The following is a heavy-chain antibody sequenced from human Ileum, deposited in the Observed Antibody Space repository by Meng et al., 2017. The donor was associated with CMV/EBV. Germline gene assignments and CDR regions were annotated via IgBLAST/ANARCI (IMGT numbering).Heavy chain of an antibody. J-gene: IGHJ5*02. V-gene: IGHV3-23*03. D-gene: IGHD3-16*01. CDR3: VKDDNDYMGEIGS. Sequence: GESLKISCAASGFTFIKYAMSWVRQAPGKGLEWGSVIYTDDVKTYYADSVKGRFTISRDHSKNMLYLQMNSLRAEDTATYYCVKDDNDYMGEIGSWGQGTLVTVSS. CDR2: IYTDDVKT. CDR1: GFTFIKYA.